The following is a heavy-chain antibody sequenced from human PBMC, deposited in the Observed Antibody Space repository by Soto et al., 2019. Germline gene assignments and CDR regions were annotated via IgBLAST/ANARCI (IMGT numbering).Heavy chain of an antibody. D-gene: IGHD2-2*01. J-gene: IGHJ4*02. CDR3: ARGPIFDVVVPAAPGEYYFDY. V-gene: IGHV5-51*01. CDR2: IYPGDSDT. CDR1: GYSFTSYW. Sequence: PGESLKISCKGSGYSFTSYWIGWVRQMPGKGLEWMGIIYPGDSDTRYSPSFQGQVTISADKSISTAYLQWSSLKASDTAMYYCARGPIFDVVVPAAPGEYYFDYWGQGTLVTVSS.